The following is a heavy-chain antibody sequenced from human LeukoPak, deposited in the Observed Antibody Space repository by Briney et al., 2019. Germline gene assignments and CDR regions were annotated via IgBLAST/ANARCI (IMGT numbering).Heavy chain of an antibody. Sequence: GESLKISCKGSGYTFTNYWIGWVRPMPGKGLEWMGIIYPGDSDTKYSPSFQGQVTISADKSITTAYLQWNSLKAPDTAMYYCARSYGDHEAFDIWGQGTMVTVSS. V-gene: IGHV5-51*01. CDR2: IYPGDSDT. D-gene: IGHD4-17*01. J-gene: IGHJ3*02. CDR1: GYTFTNYW. CDR3: ARSYGDHEAFDI.